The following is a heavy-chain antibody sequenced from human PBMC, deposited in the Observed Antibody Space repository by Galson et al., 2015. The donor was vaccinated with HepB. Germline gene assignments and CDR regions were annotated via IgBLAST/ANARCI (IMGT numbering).Heavy chain of an antibody. CDR2: ISYDGSNK. Sequence: SLRLSCAASGFTFSSYGMHWVRQAPGKGLEWVAVISYDGSNKYYAGSVKGRFTISRDNPKNTLYLQMNSLRAEDTAVYYCAKTYREGLYDYFDYWGQGTLVTVSS. V-gene: IGHV3-30*18. J-gene: IGHJ4*02. CDR1: GFTFSSYG. D-gene: IGHD3-16*02. CDR3: AKTYREGLYDYFDY.